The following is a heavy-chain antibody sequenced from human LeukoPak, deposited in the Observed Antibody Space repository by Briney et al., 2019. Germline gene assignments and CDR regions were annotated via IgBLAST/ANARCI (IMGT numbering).Heavy chain of an antibody. CDR2: IYYSGST. J-gene: IGHJ4*02. CDR3: ASASRTFGGVIVHSRIDY. CDR1: GGSISSSSYY. D-gene: IGHD3-16*02. V-gene: IGHV4-39*07. Sequence: PSETLSLTCTVSGGSISSSSYYWGWIRQPPGKGLEWIGSIYYSGSTYYNPSLKSRVTISVDTSENQFSRKLSSVTAADTAVYYCASASRTFGGVIVHSRIDYWGQGTLVTVSS.